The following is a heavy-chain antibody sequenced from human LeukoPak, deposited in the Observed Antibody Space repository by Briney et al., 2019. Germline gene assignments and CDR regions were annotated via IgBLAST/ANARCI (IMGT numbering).Heavy chain of an antibody. D-gene: IGHD1-7*01. CDR3: AKSLRTRIYYFDD. J-gene: IGHJ4*02. Sequence: GGSLRLSCAASGFIFSSYAMHWVRQAPGKGLEWVAVKAFDGSDEYYADSVKGRFTISRDNSKNTLYLQMNSLRGEDTAVYYCAKSLRTRIYYFDDWGQGTLVTVSS. CDR2: KAFDGSDE. CDR1: GFIFSSYA. V-gene: IGHV3-30*04.